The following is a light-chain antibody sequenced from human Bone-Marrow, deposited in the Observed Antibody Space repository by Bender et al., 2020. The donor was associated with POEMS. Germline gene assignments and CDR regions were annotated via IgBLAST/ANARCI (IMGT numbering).Light chain of an antibody. J-gene: IGLJ3*02. CDR2: DVS. CDR1: TSDVGGYDY. V-gene: IGLV2-11*01. Sequence: QSALTQPRSVSGSPGQSVTISCTGTTSDVGGYDYVSWYQQHPSKAPKLMIYDVSERPSGIPERFSGSNSGNTATLTISGTQAMDEADYYCQTWDSSTLFGGGTRRTVL. CDR3: QTWDSSTL.